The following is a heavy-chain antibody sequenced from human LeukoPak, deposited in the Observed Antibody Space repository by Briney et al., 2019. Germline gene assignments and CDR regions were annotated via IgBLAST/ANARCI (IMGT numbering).Heavy chain of an antibody. V-gene: IGHV3-23*01. Sequence: PGGSLRLSCAASGFTFSSYAMSWVRQAPGKGLEWVSAISGSGGTTYYADSVKGRFTISRDNSKNTLYLQMNSLRAEDTAVYYCAKDRVPIVGPQGGWFDPWGQGTLVTVST. CDR1: GFTFSSYA. CDR2: ISGSGGTT. D-gene: IGHD1-26*01. CDR3: AKDRVPIVGPQGGWFDP. J-gene: IGHJ5*02.